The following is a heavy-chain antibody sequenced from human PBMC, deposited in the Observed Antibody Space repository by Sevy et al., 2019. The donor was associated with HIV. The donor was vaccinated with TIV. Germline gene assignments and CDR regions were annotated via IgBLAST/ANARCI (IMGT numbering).Heavy chain of an antibody. J-gene: IGHJ4*02. CDR1: GGSVSSNTYY. V-gene: IGHV4-39*01. D-gene: IGHD3-10*02. Sequence: SETLSLTCTVSGGSVSSNTYYWGWVRQPPGKGLGWIGNVYYSGSTYYNPSLQSRITISVDTSKNQFSLKLSSVTATDTAVYYCARLSTMFFFEYWGQGTLVTVSS. CDR2: VYYSGST. CDR3: ARLSTMFFFEY.